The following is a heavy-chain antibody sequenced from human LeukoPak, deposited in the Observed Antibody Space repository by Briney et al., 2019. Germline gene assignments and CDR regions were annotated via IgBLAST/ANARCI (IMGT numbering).Heavy chain of an antibody. CDR3: ASPVGVGAHAFDI. CDR2: IYYSGST. D-gene: IGHD1-26*01. Sequence: PSETLSLTCTVSGGSISSGGYYWSWIRQHPGKGLEWIGYIYYSGSTYYNPSLKSRVTISVDTSKNQFSLKLSSVTAADTAVYYCASPVGVGAHAFDIWGQGTMVTVSS. J-gene: IGHJ3*02. CDR1: GGSISSGGYY. V-gene: IGHV4-31*03.